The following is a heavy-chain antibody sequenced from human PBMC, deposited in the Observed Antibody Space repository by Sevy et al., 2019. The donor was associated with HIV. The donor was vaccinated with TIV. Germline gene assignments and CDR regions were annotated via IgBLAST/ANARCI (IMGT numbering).Heavy chain of an antibody. CDR3: ARDRAYSAVDY. Sequence: GGSLRLSCVASGFTFSDSWMIWVGQAPGKGLERIAFINEDGGRLGYVDSVRGRFTISRENIKNSLYLQMNNLRAEDTALYFCARDRAYSAVDYWGQGALVTVSS. CDR1: GFTFSDSW. CDR2: INEDGGRL. J-gene: IGHJ4*02. D-gene: IGHD5-18*01. V-gene: IGHV3-7*01.